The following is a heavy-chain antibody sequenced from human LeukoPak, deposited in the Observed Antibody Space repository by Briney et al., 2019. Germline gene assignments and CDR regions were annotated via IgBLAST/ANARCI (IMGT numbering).Heavy chain of an antibody. V-gene: IGHV4-59*01. CDR1: GDSISTYY. Sequence: SETLSLTCTVSGDSISTYYWSWIRQPPGKRLEWIGYINYSGITNYNPSPKSRVTISVDTSKNQFSLKLSSVTAADTAVYYCARGLWFAVPGAFDIWGRGTMVTVSS. CDR3: ARGLWFAVPGAFDI. J-gene: IGHJ3*02. CDR2: INYSGIT. D-gene: IGHD3-10*01.